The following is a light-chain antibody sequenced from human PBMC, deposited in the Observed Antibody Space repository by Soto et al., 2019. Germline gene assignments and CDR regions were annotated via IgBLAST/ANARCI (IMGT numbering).Light chain of an antibody. CDR1: QSVSTN. J-gene: IGKJ1*01. V-gene: IGKV3-20*01. CDR3: QQYGRSPT. Sequence: EIVMAQSPATLSVSPGERATLSCRASQSVSTNVAWYQQKPGQAPRLLIYGASTRATDVPDRFSGSGSGADFTLTISRLEPEDFVVYYCQQYGRSPTFGQGTKVDIK. CDR2: GAS.